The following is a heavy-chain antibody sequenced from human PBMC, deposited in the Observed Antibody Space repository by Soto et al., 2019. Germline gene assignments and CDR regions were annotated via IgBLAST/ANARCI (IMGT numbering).Heavy chain of an antibody. V-gene: IGHV3-33*01. CDR1: LFTFSSYG. D-gene: IGHD2-2*01. CDR3: TSLIILGYCTTTSCHG. J-gene: IGHJ4*02. Sequence: GWSLRLSCTSSLFTFSSYGMHLVRKSPCKWLEWVAVIWYDVSNNYATAYAASVKGRFTISRDDSKNTVYLQMNSLKTEDTAVYYCTSLIILGYCTTTSCHGWGQGTLVTVSS. CDR2: IWYDVSNN.